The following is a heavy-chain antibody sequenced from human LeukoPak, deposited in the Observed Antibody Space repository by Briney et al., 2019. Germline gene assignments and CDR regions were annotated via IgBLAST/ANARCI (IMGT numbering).Heavy chain of an antibody. D-gene: IGHD2-2*02. CDR1: GASISDYY. Sequence: SETLSLTCNVSGASISDYYWSWIRQSAGKGLEWIGRIYATETDFNPSLKSRLTMSIDTSKNQFSLKLSSVTAADTAVYYCARDLNTENWFDPWGQGTLVTVSS. CDR2: IYATET. V-gene: IGHV4-4*07. CDR3: ARDLNTENWFDP. J-gene: IGHJ5*02.